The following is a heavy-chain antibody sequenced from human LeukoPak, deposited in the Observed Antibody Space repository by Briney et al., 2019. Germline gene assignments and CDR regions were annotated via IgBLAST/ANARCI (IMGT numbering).Heavy chain of an antibody. D-gene: IGHD6-19*01. CDR3: AKVVSSGWYPISFNYFDY. J-gene: IGHJ4*02. Sequence: GGSLRLSCAASGFTFSSYAMHWVRQAPGKGLEWVAVISYDGSNKYYADSVKGRFTISRDNSKNTLYLQMNSLRAEDTAVYYCAKVVSSGWYPISFNYFDYWGQGTLVTVSS. V-gene: IGHV3-30-3*01. CDR2: ISYDGSNK. CDR1: GFTFSSYA.